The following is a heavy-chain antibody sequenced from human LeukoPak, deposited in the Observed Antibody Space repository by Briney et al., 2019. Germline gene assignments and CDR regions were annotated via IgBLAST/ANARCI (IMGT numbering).Heavy chain of an antibody. CDR3: ATKEYSSLARAFDI. Sequence: ASVTVSCKGSGYTFTDYYMHWVQQPPAKGLEGMGLVDPEDGETINANNFLGSVTITADTTTDTPYMELSSPRSEDTAVYYCATKEYSSLARAFDIWGQGTMVTVSS. CDR2: VDPEDGET. CDR1: GYTFTDYY. D-gene: IGHD6-6*01. V-gene: IGHV1-69-2*01. J-gene: IGHJ3*02.